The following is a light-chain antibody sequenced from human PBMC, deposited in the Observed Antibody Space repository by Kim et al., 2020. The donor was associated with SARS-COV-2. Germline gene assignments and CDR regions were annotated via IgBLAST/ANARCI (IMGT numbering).Light chain of an antibody. V-gene: IGKV1-39*01. CDR1: QDFNTY. CDR3: QQSYDTPI. Sequence: DSQMTQSPSSLSASVGDRVTITCRTSQDFNTYMNWYQQKPGKAPKLLIYAATSLQDGVPSRFSGNTSGTYFTLTINSLQPDDFATYYCQQSYDTPIFGQVTRLEIK. J-gene: IGKJ5*01. CDR2: AAT.